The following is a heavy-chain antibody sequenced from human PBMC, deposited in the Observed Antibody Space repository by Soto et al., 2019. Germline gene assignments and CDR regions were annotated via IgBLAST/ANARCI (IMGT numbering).Heavy chain of an antibody. CDR1: GFTFSSYA. CDR2: ISGSGGVT. D-gene: IGHD3-3*01. J-gene: IGHJ5*02. Sequence: PGGSLRLSCSASGFTFSSYAMSWVRQAPGKGLEWVSSISGSGGVTYYAESVKGRFTISRDNSRSTVYLQMNSLRAEDTAVYYCAKSSDFWSGPNWFDPWGQGTLVTVSS. CDR3: AKSSDFWSGPNWFDP. V-gene: IGHV3-23*01.